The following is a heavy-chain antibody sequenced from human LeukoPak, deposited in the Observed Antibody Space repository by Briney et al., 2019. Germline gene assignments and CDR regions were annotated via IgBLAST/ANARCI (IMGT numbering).Heavy chain of an antibody. CDR3: AVGRRGYSYGFHYYYYMDV. V-gene: IGHV4-34*01. Sequence: SETLSPTCAVYGGSFSGYYWSWIRQPPGKGLEWIGEINHSGSTHYNPSLKSRVTISVDTSKNQFSLKLSSVTAADTAVYYCAVGRRGYSYGFHYYYYMDVWGKGTTVTVSS. CDR2: INHSGST. J-gene: IGHJ6*03. D-gene: IGHD5-18*01. CDR1: GGSFSGYY.